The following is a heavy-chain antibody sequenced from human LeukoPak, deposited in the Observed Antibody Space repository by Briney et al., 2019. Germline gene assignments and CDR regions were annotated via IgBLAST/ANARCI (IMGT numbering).Heavy chain of an antibody. J-gene: IGHJ5*01. Sequence: GGSLRLSCAASGFTFSAHTMSWLRQAPGKGLEWVSSISPSSTKKFQPASMKGRFTISRDNTKNSLFMQIHSLRVENTAVYYCAREEGYVFYFDPWGQGTPVTVSS. CDR2: ISPSSTKK. V-gene: IGHV3-21*03. D-gene: IGHD1-1*01. CDR1: GFTFSAHT. CDR3: AREEGYVFYFDP.